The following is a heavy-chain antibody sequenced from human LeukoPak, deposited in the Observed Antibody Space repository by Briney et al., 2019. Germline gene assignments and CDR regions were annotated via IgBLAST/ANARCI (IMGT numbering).Heavy chain of an antibody. J-gene: IGHJ4*02. Sequence: ASVKVSCKASGYTFTGYCMHWVRQAPGQGLEWMGWINPNSGGTNYAQKFQGWVTMTRDTSISTAYMELSRLRSDDTAVYYCARAGGRYCSGGSCYFGYWGQGTLVTVSS. V-gene: IGHV1-2*04. CDR3: ARAGGRYCSGGSCYFGY. CDR1: GYTFTGYC. CDR2: INPNSGGT. D-gene: IGHD2-15*01.